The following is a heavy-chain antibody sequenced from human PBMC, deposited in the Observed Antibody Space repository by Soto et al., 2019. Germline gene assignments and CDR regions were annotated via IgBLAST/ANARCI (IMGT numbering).Heavy chain of an antibody. CDR1: GFTFSSYA. D-gene: IGHD6-13*01. CDR2: ISYDGSNK. Sequence: VQLVESGGGVVQPGRSLRLSCAASGFTFSSYAMHWVRQAPGKGLEWVAVISYDGSNKYYADPVKGRFTISRDNSKNTLYLQMNSLRAEDTAVYYCARYLAAASSGYFDYWGQGTLVTVSS. CDR3: ARYLAAASSGYFDY. J-gene: IGHJ4*02. V-gene: IGHV3-30-3*01.